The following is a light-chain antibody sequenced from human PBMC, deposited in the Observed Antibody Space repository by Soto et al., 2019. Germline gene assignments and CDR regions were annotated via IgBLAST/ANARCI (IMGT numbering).Light chain of an antibody. CDR2: GAS. V-gene: IGKV3-20*01. J-gene: IGKJ2*01. CDR1: QSVRSNY. Sequence: EIVLTQSPGTLSLSPGERATLSCRASQSVRSNYLAWYQRKPGQAPRLLIYGASTRATGIPDRFSGTGSGTDFTLTISRLEPEDFAVYYCQQYGDSPYTFGQGTKLEIK. CDR3: QQYGDSPYT.